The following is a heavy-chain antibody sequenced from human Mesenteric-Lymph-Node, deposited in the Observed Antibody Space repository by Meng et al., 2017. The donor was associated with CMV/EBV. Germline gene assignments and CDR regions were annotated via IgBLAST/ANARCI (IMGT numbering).Heavy chain of an antibody. V-gene: IGHV1-8*01. CDR1: GYNFNNYD. J-gene: IGHJ4*02. Sequence: KVSCEGSGYNFNNYDINWVRQAVGQGFEWMGWMNPISGNTGYAQKFQGRVTMTRSTSTATAYMELSSLRLEDTAVYYCAVNYHSAYWGQGTLVTVSS. CDR3: AVNYHSAY. D-gene: IGHD1-7*01. CDR2: MNPISGNT.